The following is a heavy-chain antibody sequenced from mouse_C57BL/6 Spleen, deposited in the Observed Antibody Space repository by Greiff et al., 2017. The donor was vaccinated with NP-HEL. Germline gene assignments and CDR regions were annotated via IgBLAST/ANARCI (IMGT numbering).Heavy chain of an antibody. J-gene: IGHJ2*01. D-gene: IGHD2-3*01. V-gene: IGHV1-50*01. CDR2: IDPSDSYT. CDR1: GYTFTSYW. Sequence: QVQLQQPGAELVKPGASVKLSCKASGYTFTSYWMQWVKQRPGQGLEWIGEIDPSDSYTNYNQKFKGKATLTVDTSSSTAYMQLSSLTSEDSAVYYCARVFDGYYDYWGQGTTLTVSS. CDR3: ARVFDGYYDY.